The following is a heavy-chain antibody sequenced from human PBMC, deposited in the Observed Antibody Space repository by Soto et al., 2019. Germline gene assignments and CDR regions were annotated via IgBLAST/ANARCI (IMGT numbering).Heavy chain of an antibody. J-gene: IGHJ5*02. CDR3: ARDIGSGSYYYELAWFDP. CDR1: GGTFSSYA. V-gene: IGHV1-69*13. CDR2: IIPIFGTA. D-gene: IGHD1-26*01. Sequence: ASVKVSCKASGGTFSSYAISWVRQAPGQGLEWMGGIIPIFGTANYAQKFQGRVTITADESTSTAYMELSSLRSEDTAVYYCARDIGSGSYYYELAWFDPWGQGTLVTVSS.